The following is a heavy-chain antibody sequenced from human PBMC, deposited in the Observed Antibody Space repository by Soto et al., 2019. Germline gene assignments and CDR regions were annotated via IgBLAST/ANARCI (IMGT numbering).Heavy chain of an antibody. CDR3: ARDRGDKGYYGFNRAFDI. CDR2: IIPIFGTA. V-gene: IGHV1-69*13. J-gene: IGHJ3*02. D-gene: IGHD3-10*01. Sequence: EEEWAGASVKFSCKASGGTFSSYAISWVRQAPGQGLEWMGGIIPIFGTANYAQKFQGRVTITADESTSTAYMELSSLRSEDTAVYYCARDRGDKGYYGFNRAFDIWGQGTMVTVSS. CDR1: GGTFSSYA.